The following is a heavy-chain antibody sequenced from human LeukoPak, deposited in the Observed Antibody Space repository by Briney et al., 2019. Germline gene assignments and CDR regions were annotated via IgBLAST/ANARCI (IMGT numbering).Heavy chain of an antibody. J-gene: IGHJ4*02. Sequence: SVKVSCKASGGTFSSYAISWVRQAPGQGLEWMGGIIPIFGTANYAQKFQGRVTITTDESTSTAYMELSSLRSEDTAVYYCARAPYDSSGPMRGYFDYWGQGTLVTVSS. CDR1: GGTFSSYA. CDR3: ARAPYDSSGPMRGYFDY. CDR2: IIPIFGTA. D-gene: IGHD3-22*01. V-gene: IGHV1-69*05.